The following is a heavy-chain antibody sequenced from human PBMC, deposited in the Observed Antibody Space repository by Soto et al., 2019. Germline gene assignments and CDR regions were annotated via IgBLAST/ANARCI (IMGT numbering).Heavy chain of an antibody. V-gene: IGHV3-23*01. J-gene: IGHJ1*01. CDR1: GFTFSSYA. CDR3: ARERQGRAEH. CDR2: ITSTGDNI. D-gene: IGHD1-26*01. Sequence: PGGSLRLSCAASGFTFSSYAMSWVRQAPGKELEWVSVITSTGDNIYYLDSVRGRFAISRDNSQNTVSLQMNSLRVEDTAVYYCARERQGRAEHWGQGTQVTVSS.